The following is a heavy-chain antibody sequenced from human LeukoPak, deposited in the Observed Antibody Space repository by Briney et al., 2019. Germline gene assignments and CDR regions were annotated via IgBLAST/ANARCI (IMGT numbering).Heavy chain of an antibody. CDR1: GGSISSGSYY. D-gene: IGHD3-10*01. CDR3: ARRDYYGAGSYFGWFDP. J-gene: IGHJ5*02. V-gene: IGHV4-61*02. Sequence: SETLSLTCTVSGGSISSGSYYWSWIRQPAGKGLEWIGRIYTSGSTNYNPSLKSRVTISVDTSKNQFSLKLSSVTAADTAVYYCARRDYYGAGSYFGWFDPWGQGTLVTVSS. CDR2: IYTSGST.